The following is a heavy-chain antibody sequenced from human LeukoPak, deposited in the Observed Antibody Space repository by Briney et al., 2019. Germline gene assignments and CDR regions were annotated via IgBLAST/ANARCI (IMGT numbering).Heavy chain of an antibody. CDR1: GGSISSYY. CDR3: TRAVAGHPD. CDR2: IYYSGST. V-gene: IGHV4-59*12. J-gene: IGHJ4*02. Sequence: SETLSLTCTVSGGSISSYYWSWIRQPPGKGLEWIGYIYYSGSTNYNPSLKSRVTMSIDTSKNQFSLMLTSVTAADTAVYYCTRAVAGHPDWGQGTLVTVSS. D-gene: IGHD6-19*01.